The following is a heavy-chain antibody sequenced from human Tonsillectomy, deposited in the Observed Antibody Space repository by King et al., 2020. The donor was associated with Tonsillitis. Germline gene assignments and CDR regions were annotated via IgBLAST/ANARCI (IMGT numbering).Heavy chain of an antibody. Sequence: VPLQESGGDLVQPGGSLRLSCAASGFTFSDSALAWVRQAPGKGLEWVSVLSDNGSTTSYADSVKGRFAVSRDISKNTLYLLMNSLRAEDTAVYYCAKGALTGPIKWYYDFWGQGTLVTVSS. CDR2: LSDNGSTT. D-gene: IGHD3-9*01. V-gene: IGHV3-23*01. CDR1: GFTFSDSA. CDR3: AKGALTGPIKWYYDF. J-gene: IGHJ4*02.